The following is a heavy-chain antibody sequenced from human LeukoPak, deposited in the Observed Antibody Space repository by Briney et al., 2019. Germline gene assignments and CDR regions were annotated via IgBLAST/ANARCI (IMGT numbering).Heavy chain of an antibody. D-gene: IGHD1-26*01. CDR3: AKDPYGGTYPSYFDY. CDR1: GFTLSSYG. J-gene: IGHJ4*02. Sequence: PGGSLRLSCAASGFTLSSYGMNWVRQVPGKGLDWVAFLRYDGSTTFYEDSVKGRFTISRDSSQNTLYLQMNSLTPADTGIYYCAKDPYGGTYPSYFDYWGQGTLVTVSS. CDR2: LRYDGSTT. V-gene: IGHV3-30*02.